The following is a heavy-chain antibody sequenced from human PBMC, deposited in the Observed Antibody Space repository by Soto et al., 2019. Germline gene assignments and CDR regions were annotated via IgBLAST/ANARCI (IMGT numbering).Heavy chain of an antibody. CDR1: GFTFSSYA. D-gene: IGHD3-22*01. Sequence: PGGSLRLSCAASGFTFSSYAMSWVRQASGKGLEWVSAISGSGGSTYYADSVKGRFTISRDNSKNTLYLQMNSLRAEDTAVYYCAKLYVQYCYDSSGPRSSPGDYWGQGTLVTVSS. CDR3: AKLYVQYCYDSSGPRSSPGDY. CDR2: ISGSGGST. V-gene: IGHV3-23*01. J-gene: IGHJ4*02.